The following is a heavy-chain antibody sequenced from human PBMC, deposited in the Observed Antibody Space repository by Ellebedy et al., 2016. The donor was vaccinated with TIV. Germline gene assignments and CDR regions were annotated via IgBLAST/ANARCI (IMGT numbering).Heavy chain of an antibody. CDR1: GGSISSSSYY. V-gene: IGHV4-39*01. CDR3: ARNPYSSGWYYFDY. D-gene: IGHD6-19*01. CDR2: IYYSGST. Sequence: MPSETLSLPCTVSGGSISSSSYYWGWIRQPPGKGLEWIGYIYYSGSTYYNPSLKSRVTISVDTSKNQFSLKLSSVTAADTAVYYCARNPYSSGWYYFDYWGQGTLVTVSS. J-gene: IGHJ4*02.